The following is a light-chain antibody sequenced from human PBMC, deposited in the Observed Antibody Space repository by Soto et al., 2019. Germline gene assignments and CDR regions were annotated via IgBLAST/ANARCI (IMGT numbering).Light chain of an antibody. CDR2: GAS. CDR1: QSVGSN. CDR3: QHYNHWALT. J-gene: IGKJ4*01. V-gene: IGKV3-15*01. Sequence: EIVMTQSPGTLSVSPGERATLSCSASQSVGSNLAWYQQNPGQPPRLLIYGASTRATGIPARFSGSGSGTEFTLTISSLQSEDFEVYYCQHYNHWALTFGGGTKVDI.